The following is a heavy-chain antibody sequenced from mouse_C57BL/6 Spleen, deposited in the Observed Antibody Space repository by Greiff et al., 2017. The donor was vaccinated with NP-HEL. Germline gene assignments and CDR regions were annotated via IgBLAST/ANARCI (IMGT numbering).Heavy chain of an antibody. V-gene: IGHV3-1*01. CDR1: GYSITSGYD. Sequence: EVHLVESGPGMVKPSQSLSLTCTVTGYSITSGYDWHWIRHFPGNKLEWMGYISYSGSTNYNPSLKSRISITHDTSKNHFFLKLNSVTTEDTATYYCARERTYYRYFDVWGTGTTVTVSS. J-gene: IGHJ1*03. D-gene: IGHD2-10*01. CDR2: ISYSGST. CDR3: ARERTYYRYFDV.